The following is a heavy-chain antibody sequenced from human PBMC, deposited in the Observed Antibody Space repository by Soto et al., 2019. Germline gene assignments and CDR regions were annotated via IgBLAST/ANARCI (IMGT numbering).Heavy chain of an antibody. Sequence: QVQLQESGPGLVKPSETLSLTCTVSGGSISSYYWSWIRQPPGKGLEGIGYIYYSGSTNYNPSLKSRVTISVDTYKTQFSLKLSSVTAADTAVYYCARFMITFGGVIVSGDDAFDIWGQGTMVTVSS. V-gene: IGHV4-59*01. D-gene: IGHD3-16*02. CDR3: ARFMITFGGVIVSGDDAFDI. CDR1: GGSISSYY. J-gene: IGHJ3*02. CDR2: IYYSGST.